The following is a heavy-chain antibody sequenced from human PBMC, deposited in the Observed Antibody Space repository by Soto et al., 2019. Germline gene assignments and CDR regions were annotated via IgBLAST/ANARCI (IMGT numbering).Heavy chain of an antibody. V-gene: IGHV1-3*01. J-gene: IGHJ3*01. CDR3: ARDIQSVGPRANDAFDV. D-gene: IGHD5-18*01. CDR1: GFTFSDNL. CDR2: LNPDTGNT. Sequence: QVQLVQSGAELKKPGASVNISRTASGFTFSDNLINWVRQVPRQGLEWMGWLNPDTGNTRYSETFQGRVTISRHPSASIAYLELSGLENEDTALYFCARDIQSVGPRANDAFDVWGQGTMITVSS.